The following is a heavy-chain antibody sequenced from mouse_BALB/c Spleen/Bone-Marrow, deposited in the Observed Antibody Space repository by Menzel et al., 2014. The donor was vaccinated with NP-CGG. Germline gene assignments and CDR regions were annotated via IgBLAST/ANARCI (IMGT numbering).Heavy chain of an antibody. V-gene: IGHV1S126*01. D-gene: IGHD2-1*01. CDR1: GYSFTSYW. CDR3: ASPSDGNPFAY. Sequence: QVQLKQSGPQLVRPGASVKISCKASGYSFTSYWMHWVKQRPGQGLEWIGMIDPSDSETRLNQEFKDKATLTVDKSSSTAYMQLSSPTSEDSAVYYCASPSDGNPFAYWGQGTLVTVSA. CDR2: IDPSDSET. J-gene: IGHJ3*01.